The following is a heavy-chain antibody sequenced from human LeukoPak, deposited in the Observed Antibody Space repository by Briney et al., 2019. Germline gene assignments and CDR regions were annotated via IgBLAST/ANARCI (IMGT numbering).Heavy chain of an antibody. CDR3: AKSLFTSATGTGRAFHI. D-gene: IGHD1-1*01. V-gene: IGHV3-23*01. Sequence: GGSLRLSCTASGFTFSKFPMGWVRQAPGRGLEWVSAISASGDVTFYADSLRGRFTISRDNSKSTLYLQMNGLRAEDTAIFYCAKSLFTSATGTGRAFHIWGQGTRVTVSS. CDR1: GFTFSKFP. J-gene: IGHJ3*02. CDR2: ISASGDVT.